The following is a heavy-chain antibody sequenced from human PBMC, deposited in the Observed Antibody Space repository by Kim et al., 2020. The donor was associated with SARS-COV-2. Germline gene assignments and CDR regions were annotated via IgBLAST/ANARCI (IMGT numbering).Heavy chain of an antibody. CDR3: ARDSVGFDY. CDR2: GSNK. J-gene: IGHJ4*02. D-gene: IGHD1-26*01. Sequence: GSNKYYADPRKGRFTHSRDNSKNTLYLQMNSLRAEDTAVYYCARDSVGFDYWGQGTLVTVSS. V-gene: IGHV3-33*01.